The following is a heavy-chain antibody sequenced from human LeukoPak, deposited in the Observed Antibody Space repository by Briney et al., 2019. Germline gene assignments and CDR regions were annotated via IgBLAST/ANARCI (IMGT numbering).Heavy chain of an antibody. CDR2: IYYSGST. D-gene: IGHD1-26*01. V-gene: IGHV4-59*01. CDR3: ARAYGSYPYYFDY. Sequence: SETLSLTCTVSGGSISSYYWSWIRQPPGKGLEWIGYIYYSGSTNYNPSLKSRVTISVDTSKNQFSLKLSSVTAADTAVYYCARAYGSYPYYFDYWGQGTLVIVSS. J-gene: IGHJ4*02. CDR1: GGSISSYY.